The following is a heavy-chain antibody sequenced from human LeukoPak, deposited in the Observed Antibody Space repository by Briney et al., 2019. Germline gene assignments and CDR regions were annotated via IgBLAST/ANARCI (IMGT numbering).Heavy chain of an antibody. Sequence: ASVKVSCKASGGTFSSYAISWVRQAPGQGLEWMGGIIPIFGTANYAQKFQGRVTITADESTSTAYMELSSLRSEDTAVYYCARVPSTARYCSGGSCYSSPTWGQGTLVTVSS. J-gene: IGHJ5*02. CDR1: GGTFSSYA. D-gene: IGHD2-15*01. V-gene: IGHV1-69*13. CDR2: IIPIFGTA. CDR3: ARVPSTARYCSGGSCYSSPT.